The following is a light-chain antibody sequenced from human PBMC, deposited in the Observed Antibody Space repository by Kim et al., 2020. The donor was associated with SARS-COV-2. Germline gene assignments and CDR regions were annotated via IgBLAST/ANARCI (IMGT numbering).Light chain of an antibody. V-gene: IGLV3-19*01. CDR1: SLRSYY. J-gene: IGLJ2*01. Sequence: AVSVALGQTVRITCQGDSLRSYYASWYQQKPGQAPVLVIYGKNNRPSGIPDRFSGSSSGNTASLTITGAQAEDEADYYCNSRDSSGNPVVFGGGT. CDR3: NSRDSSGNPVV. CDR2: GKN.